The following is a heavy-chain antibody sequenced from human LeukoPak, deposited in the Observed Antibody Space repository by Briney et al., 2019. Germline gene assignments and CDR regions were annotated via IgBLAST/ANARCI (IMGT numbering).Heavy chain of an antibody. V-gene: IGHV4-59*08. J-gene: IGHJ4*02. CDR2: IYYAGST. CDR1: GGSISCLY. CDR3: ARHRAYSSSSPFDY. D-gene: IGHD6-6*01. Sequence: KPSETLSLTCSVSGGSISCLYWSWIRQPPGKGLEWIGYIYYAGSTNYNPSLKSRVTMFVDMSKNQFSLRLSSVTAADTAVYYCARHRAYSSSSPFDYWGQGTLVTVSS.